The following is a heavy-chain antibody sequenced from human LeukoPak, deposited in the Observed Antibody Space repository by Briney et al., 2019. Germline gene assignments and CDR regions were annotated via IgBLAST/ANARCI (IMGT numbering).Heavy chain of an antibody. CDR2: INTGGGT. CDR1: GFTFNNYA. Sequence: GGSLRLSCAASGFTFNNYAMTWVRRAPGKSLEWVSTINTGGGTYYADSVKGRFTMSRDNSRNTLLLQMNNLRAEDTAVYFCARDMHEYYFDYWGQGTLVTVSS. V-gene: IGHV3-23*01. J-gene: IGHJ4*02. CDR3: ARDMHEYYFDY. D-gene: IGHD2-2*01.